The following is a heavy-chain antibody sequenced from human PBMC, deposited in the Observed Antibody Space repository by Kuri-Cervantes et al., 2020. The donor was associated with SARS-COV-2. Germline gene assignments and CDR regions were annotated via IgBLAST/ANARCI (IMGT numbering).Heavy chain of an antibody. CDR3: ARGGPAAIPWAGYYGMDV. V-gene: IGHV1-18*01. CDR1: GYTFTSYG. CDR2: ISAYNGNT. J-gene: IGHJ6*02. Sequence: ASVKVSCKASGYTFTSYGISWVRQAPGQGLEWMGWISAYNGNTNYAQKFQGRVTITADESTSTAYMELSSLRSEDTAVYYCARGGPAAIPWAGYYGMDVWGQGTTVTGAS. D-gene: IGHD2-2*01.